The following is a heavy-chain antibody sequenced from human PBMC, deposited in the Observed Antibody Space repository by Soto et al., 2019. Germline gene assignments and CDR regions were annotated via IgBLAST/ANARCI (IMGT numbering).Heavy chain of an antibody. CDR2: IGGSGDTT. V-gene: IGHV3-23*01. J-gene: IGHJ4*02. CDR3: AQDKRVNYYDSSGYYSLSCDY. Sequence: PGGSVRLSXAAAGFTFKNYAMNWVRQAPGKGLEWVSGIGGSGDTTHYADSVRGRFTISRDNSKNTMYLYMDSLRAEDTAVYYCAQDKRVNYYDSSGYYSLSCDYWGQGTLVTVSS. D-gene: IGHD3-22*01. CDR1: GFTFKNYA.